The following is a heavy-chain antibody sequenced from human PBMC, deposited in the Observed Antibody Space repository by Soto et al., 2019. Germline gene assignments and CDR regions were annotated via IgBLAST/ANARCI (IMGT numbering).Heavy chain of an antibody. V-gene: IGHV3-9*01. CDR1: GFTFADYA. CDR3: AKDVVLSGYSYYYGMDV. D-gene: IGHD3-3*01. J-gene: IGHJ6*02. CDR2: ISWNSGNI. Sequence: EVQLVESGGGLVQPGRSLRLSCAASGFTFADYAMHWVRQAPGKGLEWVSGISWNSGNIDYADSVKGRFTISRDNAKNSLYLQMNSLRPEDTALYYCAKDVVLSGYSYYYGMDVWGPGTTVTVSS.